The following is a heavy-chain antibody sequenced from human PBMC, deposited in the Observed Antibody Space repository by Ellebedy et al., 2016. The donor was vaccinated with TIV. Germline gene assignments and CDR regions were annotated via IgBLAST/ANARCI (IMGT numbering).Heavy chain of an antibody. Sequence: GESLKISCAASGFTFSSYSMNWVRQAPGKGLEWVSSISSSSSYIYYADSVKGRLTISRDNAKNSLYLQMNSLRAEDTAVYSCAKAPIETCRGVICYPFDNWGLGTLVTVSS. CDR2: ISSSSSYI. CDR1: GFTFSSYS. CDR3: AKAPIETCRGVICYPFDN. V-gene: IGHV3-21*04. J-gene: IGHJ4*02. D-gene: IGHD2-15*01.